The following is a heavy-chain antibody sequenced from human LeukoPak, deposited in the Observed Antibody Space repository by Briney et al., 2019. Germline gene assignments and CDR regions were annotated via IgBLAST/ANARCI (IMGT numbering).Heavy chain of an antibody. CDR1: GYSISSGYY. CDR2: IHHSGST. CDR3: ARLHIVVVPAAIDY. Sequence: PSETLSLTCAVSGYSISSGYYWGWIRQPPGKGLEWIGSIHHSGSTYYNPSLKSRVTISVDTSKNQFSLKLSSVTAADTAVYYCARLHIVVVPAAIDYWGQGTLVTVSS. V-gene: IGHV4-38-2*01. D-gene: IGHD2-2*01. J-gene: IGHJ4*02.